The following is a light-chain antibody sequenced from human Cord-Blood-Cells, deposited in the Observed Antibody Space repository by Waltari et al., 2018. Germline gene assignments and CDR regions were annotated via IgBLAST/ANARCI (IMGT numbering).Light chain of an antibody. V-gene: IGLV2-14*01. CDR1: SSDVGGYNY. Sequence: QSALTQPASVSGSPGQSITIPFTGTSSDVGGYNYVSWYQQHPGKAPKLMFYDVSKRPPGVSNRFSGSKSGNTASLTISGLQAEDEADYYCSSYTSSSTVVFGGGTKLTVL. CDR3: SSYTSSSTVV. J-gene: IGLJ2*01. CDR2: DVS.